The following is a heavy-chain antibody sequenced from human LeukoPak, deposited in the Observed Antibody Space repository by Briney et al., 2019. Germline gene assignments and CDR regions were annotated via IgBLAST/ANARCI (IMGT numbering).Heavy chain of an antibody. Sequence: ASVKVSCKVSGYTLTELSMHWVRQAPGKGLEWMGGFDPEDGETIYAQKFQGRVTMTEDTSASTAYMELSSLRSEDMAVYYCARGDCSGGSCYPSWGQGTLVTVSS. CDR3: ARGDCSGGSCYPS. V-gene: IGHV1-24*01. D-gene: IGHD2-15*01. CDR1: GYTLTELS. CDR2: FDPEDGET. J-gene: IGHJ5*02.